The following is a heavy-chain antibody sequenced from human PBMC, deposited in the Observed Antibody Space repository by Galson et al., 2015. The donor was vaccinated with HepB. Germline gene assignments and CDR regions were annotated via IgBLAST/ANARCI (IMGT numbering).Heavy chain of an antibody. CDR2: ISWNGNKI. V-gene: IGHV3-9*01. CDR1: GFTFDDYA. Sequence: SLRLSCAASGFTFDDYAMHWVRQTPGKGLEWVSGISWNGNKIAYADSVKGRFTISRDNAKNSLYLQMNSLRTEDTAFYYCAKGEPYTGCWYVPTVAWGQGTLVTVSS. D-gene: IGHD6-19*01. J-gene: IGHJ5*02. CDR3: AKGEPYTGCWYVPTVA.